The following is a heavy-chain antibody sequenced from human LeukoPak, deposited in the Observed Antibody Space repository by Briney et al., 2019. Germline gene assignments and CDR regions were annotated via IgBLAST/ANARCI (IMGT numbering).Heavy chain of an antibody. CDR1: GGSISTNNW. V-gene: IGHV4-4*02. CDR2: IHHSGST. CDR3: ARGEYTAMVTFYFDY. Sequence: NPSETLSLTCAVSGGSISTNNWWTWVRQPPGKGLEWIGEIHHSGSTDYNPSLKSRGTISPDKSKNQFSLTLTSVTAADAAVYYCARGEYTAMVTFYFDYWGQGTLVTVSS. J-gene: IGHJ4*02. D-gene: IGHD5-18*01.